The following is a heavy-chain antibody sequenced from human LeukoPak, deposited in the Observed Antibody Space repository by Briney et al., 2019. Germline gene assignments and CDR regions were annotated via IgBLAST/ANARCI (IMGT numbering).Heavy chain of an antibody. CDR1: GYTFTRYG. CDR3: ATSFSSNAFDI. Sequence: ASVNVSCKASGYTFTRYGISWVRQAPGQGLEWMGGFDPEDGETIYAQKFQCRVTMTEDTSTDTAYMELSSLRSEDTAVYYCATSFSSNAFDIWGQGTMVTVPS. J-gene: IGHJ3*02. CDR2: FDPEDGET. V-gene: IGHV1-24*01.